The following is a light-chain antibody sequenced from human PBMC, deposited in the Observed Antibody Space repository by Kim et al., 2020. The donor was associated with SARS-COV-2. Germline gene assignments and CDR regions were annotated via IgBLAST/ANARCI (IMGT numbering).Light chain of an antibody. J-gene: IGKJ3*01. CDR1: QTINSND. V-gene: IGKV3-20*01. Sequence: APGGRATTSCRASQTINSNDLAWYQQKPGQAPRLLIYGASTRVTGIPERFSGSGSRTDFTLTISRLEPEDVALYYCQQYASPPLTFGPGTKVDIK. CDR3: QQYASPPLT. CDR2: GAS.